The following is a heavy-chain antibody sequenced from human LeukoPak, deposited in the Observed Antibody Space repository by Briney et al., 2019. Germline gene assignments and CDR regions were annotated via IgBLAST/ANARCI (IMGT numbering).Heavy chain of an antibody. V-gene: IGHV4-34*01. J-gene: IGHJ5*02. D-gene: IGHD3-3*01. CDR1: GGSFSGYY. CDR2: INHSGST. CDR3: ARGAKIATIFGVVITPQQLPFDP. Sequence: PSETLSLTCAVYGGSFSGYYWSWIRQPPGKGLEWIGEINHSGSTNYNPSLKSRVTISVDTSKNQFSLKLSSVTAADTAVYYCARGAKIATIFGVVITPQQLPFDPWGQGTLVTVSS.